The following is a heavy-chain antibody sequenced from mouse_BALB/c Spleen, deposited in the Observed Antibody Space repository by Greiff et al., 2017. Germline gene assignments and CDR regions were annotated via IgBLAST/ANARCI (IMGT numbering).Heavy chain of an antibody. D-gene: IGHD2-1*01. CDR1: GFTFSSFG. Sequence: EVMLVESGGGLVQPGGSRKLSCAASGFTFSSFGMHWVRQAPEKGLEWVAYISSGSSTIYYADTVKGRFTISRDNPKNTLFLQMTSLRSEDTAMFYCARSIGGNYGTAWSAYWGQGTLVTVSA. CDR2: ISSGSSTI. J-gene: IGHJ3*01. CDR3: ARSIGGNYGTAWSAY. V-gene: IGHV5-17*02.